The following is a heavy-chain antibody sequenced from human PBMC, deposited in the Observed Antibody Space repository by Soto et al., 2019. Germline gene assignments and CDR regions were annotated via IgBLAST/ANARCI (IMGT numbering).Heavy chain of an antibody. CDR1: GGTFSIYA. CDR3: ARGTTVTTRSFDY. D-gene: IGHD4-17*01. J-gene: IGHJ4*02. CDR2: IIPIFGTA. Sequence: SVKVSCKASGGTFSIYAISWVRQAPGQGLEWMGGIIPIFGTANYAQKFQGRVTITADESTSTAYMELSSLRSEDTAVYYCARGTTVTTRSFDYWGQGTLVTVSS. V-gene: IGHV1-69*13.